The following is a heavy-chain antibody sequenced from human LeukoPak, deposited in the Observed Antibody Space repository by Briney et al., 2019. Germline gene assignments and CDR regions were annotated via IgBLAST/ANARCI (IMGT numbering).Heavy chain of an antibody. J-gene: IGHJ3*02. CDR1: GGSFSGYY. CDR3: ARGSSGVDAFDI. CDR2: INHSGST. V-gene: IGHV4-34*01. Sequence: SETLSLTCAVYGGSFSGYYWSWIRQPPGKGLEWIGEINHSGSTNYNPSLKSRVTISVDTSKNQFSLKLRSVTAADTAVYYCARGSSGVDAFDIWGQGTTVTVSS. D-gene: IGHD3-3*01.